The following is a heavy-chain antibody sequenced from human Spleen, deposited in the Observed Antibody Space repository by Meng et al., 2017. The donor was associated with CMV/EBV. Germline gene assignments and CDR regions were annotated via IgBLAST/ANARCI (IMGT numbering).Heavy chain of an antibody. CDR3: ARDSPGGYGYFDS. V-gene: IGHV4-4*07. D-gene: IGHD5-12*01. CDR2: IYTSGST. J-gene: IGHJ4*02. CDR1: GVSISSYD. Sequence: QVQLQESGPGLVNPPETLSLACTVSGVSISSYDWSWIRQPAGKGLEWIGRIYTSGSTNYNPSLKSRVTMSVDTSKNQFSLKLSSVTAADTAVYYCARDSPGGYGYFDSWGQGTLVTVSS.